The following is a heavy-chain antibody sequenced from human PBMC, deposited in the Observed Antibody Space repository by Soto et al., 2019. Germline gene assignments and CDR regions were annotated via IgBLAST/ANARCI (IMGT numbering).Heavy chain of an antibody. CDR1: GDSISNTYNF. J-gene: IGHJ5*02. V-gene: IGHV4-39*07. D-gene: IGHD3-3*01. Sequence: SETLSLTCTVSGDSISNTYNFWCWIRQSPGKGLERIGSIYYNGRTYYSPSLRSRVTMSVDTSKNQFSLKLSSVTAADTAVYYCARMLSYDFWSGPNRFDPWGQGTLVTVSS. CDR2: IYYNGRT. CDR3: ARMLSYDFWSGPNRFDP.